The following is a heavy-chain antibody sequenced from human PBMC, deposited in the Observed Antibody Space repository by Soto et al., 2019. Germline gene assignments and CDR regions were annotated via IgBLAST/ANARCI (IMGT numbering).Heavy chain of an antibody. CDR2: ISNNGVSA. D-gene: IGHD7-27*01. J-gene: IGHJ4*02. Sequence: GSLRHCCVASGFTFSNYAMHWVRQATGKGLEYVSAISNNGVSAYYADSVKGRFTISRDNSKNTLYLQMGSLTAADTAIYYCTRANWYSEYWGQGTLVTVSS. CDR1: GFTFSNYA. V-gene: IGHV3-64*02. CDR3: TRANWYSEY.